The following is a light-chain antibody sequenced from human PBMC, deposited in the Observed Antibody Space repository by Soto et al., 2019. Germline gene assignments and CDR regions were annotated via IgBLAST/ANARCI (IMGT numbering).Light chain of an antibody. J-gene: IGKJ1*01. Sequence: EVVLTQSPGTLSLSPGERATLSCRASQSVSSTYLAWYQHKPGQAPRLLIYGASSRATGIPARFSGSGSGTDFTLTISSLEPEDFAVYYCQQRSNWPKTFGQGTKVDI. CDR2: GAS. V-gene: IGKV3-11*01. CDR1: QSVSSTY. CDR3: QQRSNWPKT.